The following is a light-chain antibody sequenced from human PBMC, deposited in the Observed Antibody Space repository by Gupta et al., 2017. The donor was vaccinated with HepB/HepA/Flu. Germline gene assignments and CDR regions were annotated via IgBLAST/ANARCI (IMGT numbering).Light chain of an antibody. CDR2: QDS. J-gene: IGLJ2*01. Sequence: SSELTQPPSVSVSPGQTASITCAGDKLGDKYACWYQQKPGQYPVLVIYQDSKRPSGIPERFSGSNSGNTATLTISGTQAMDEADYYCQAWDSSTAHVVFGGGTKLTVL. CDR1: KLGDKY. CDR3: QAWDSSTAHVV. V-gene: IGLV3-1*01.